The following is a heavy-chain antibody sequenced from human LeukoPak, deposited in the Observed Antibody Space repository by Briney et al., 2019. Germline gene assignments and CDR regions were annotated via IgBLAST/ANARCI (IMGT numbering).Heavy chain of an antibody. CDR2: IYYSGST. D-gene: IGHD5-24*01. CDR1: GGPISNGAYY. Sequence: SETLSLTCTVSGGPISNGAYYWGWIRQPPGKGLEWIGYIYYSGSTNYNPSLKSRVTISVDTSKNQFSLKLSSVTAADTAVYYCARDRRFFDYWGQGTLVTVSS. J-gene: IGHJ4*02. V-gene: IGHV4-61*08. CDR3: ARDRRFFDY.